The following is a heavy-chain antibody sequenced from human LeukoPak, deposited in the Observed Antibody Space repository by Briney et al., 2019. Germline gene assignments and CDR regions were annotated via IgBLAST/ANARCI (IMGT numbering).Heavy chain of an antibody. CDR2: VNSDGSST. CDR1: GFTFSSYW. CDR3: ARADGSGWLTY. Sequence: PGGSLRLSCAVSGFTFSSYWMHWVRQAPGKGLVWVSRVNSDGSSTTYADSVKGRFTISRDNAKNTLYLQMNSLRAEDTAVYYCARADGSGWLTYWGQGTLVTVSS. J-gene: IGHJ4*02. V-gene: IGHV3-74*01. D-gene: IGHD6-19*01.